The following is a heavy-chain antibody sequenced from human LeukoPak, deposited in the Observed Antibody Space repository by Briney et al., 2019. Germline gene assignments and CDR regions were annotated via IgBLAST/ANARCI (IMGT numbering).Heavy chain of an antibody. CDR2: IYTTGTT. Sequence: SQTLSLTCTVSGVSVTRGAYYWTWIRQPPGKGLEWIGRIYTTGTTNYNPSLKGRVTVSVDTSKNQFFLKLRSVTAADTAVYYCARDVGASNFDSWGQGVQVTVSS. CDR3: ARDVGASNFDS. D-gene: IGHD1-26*01. V-gene: IGHV4-61*02. CDR1: GVSVTRGAYY. J-gene: IGHJ4*02.